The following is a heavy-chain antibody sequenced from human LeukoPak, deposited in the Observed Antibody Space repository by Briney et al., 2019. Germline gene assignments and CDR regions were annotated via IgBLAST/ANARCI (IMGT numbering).Heavy chain of an antibody. CDR2: IKEDGSEK. CDR3: ARADYYGSGSYYWK. Sequence: GGSLRLSCAASGFTFSSYWMSWVRQAPWKGLEWVANIKEDGSEKYYVDSVKGRFTISRDNAKNSLYLQMNSLRAEDTAVYYCARADYYGSGSYYWKWGQGTLVTVSS. V-gene: IGHV3-7*01. D-gene: IGHD3-10*01. CDR1: GFTFSSYW. J-gene: IGHJ4*02.